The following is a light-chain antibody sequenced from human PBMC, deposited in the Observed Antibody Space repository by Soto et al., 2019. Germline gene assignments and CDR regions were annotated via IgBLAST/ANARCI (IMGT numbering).Light chain of an antibody. J-gene: IGKJ1*01. CDR1: QSISSW. CDR2: DAS. Sequence: DIQMTQSPSTLSASVGDRVTITCRASQSISSWLAWYQQKPGKAPKLLIYDASSLGSGVPSRFRGSGSGTEFTLTICRLQPDDCATYYCQQYNSYSWTLGQGTQVEIK. V-gene: IGKV1-5*01. CDR3: QQYNSYSWT.